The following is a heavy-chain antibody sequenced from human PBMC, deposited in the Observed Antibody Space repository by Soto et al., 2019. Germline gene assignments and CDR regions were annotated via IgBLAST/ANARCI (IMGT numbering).Heavy chain of an antibody. V-gene: IGHV1-69*13. CDR2: IIPISGAV. Sequence: SVKVSCKASGGTFSGYAISWVRQAPGQGLEWMGGIIPISGAVNYAHKFQGRITIAADESTSTTSMEVSSLRSEDTALYYCSSSKGDYFYYPLAVWGQGTSVTVSS. CDR3: SSSKGDYFYYPLAV. CDR1: GGTFSGYA. D-gene: IGHD2-2*01. J-gene: IGHJ6*02.